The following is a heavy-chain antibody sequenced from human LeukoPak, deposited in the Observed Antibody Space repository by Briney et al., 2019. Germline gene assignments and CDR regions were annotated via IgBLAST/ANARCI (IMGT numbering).Heavy chain of an antibody. J-gene: IGHJ4*02. V-gene: IGHV4-34*01. CDR2: IDHSGRT. CDR3: ARKSIVTAGRKPYDF. D-gene: IGHD6-13*01. Sequence: SETLSLTCAVYGGSFSGYYWSWIRQPPGKGLEWIGEIDHSGRTNSNASLKSRVTISVDMSKNQFSLRLSSVTAADTAVYYCARKSIVTAGRKPYDFWDQGTLVTVSP. CDR1: GGSFSGYY.